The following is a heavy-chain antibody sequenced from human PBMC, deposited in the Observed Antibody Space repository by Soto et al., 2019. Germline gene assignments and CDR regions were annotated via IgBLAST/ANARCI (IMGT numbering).Heavy chain of an antibody. CDR3: SRFIMVGGWFDPNYYHGMDV. V-gene: IGHV1-18*01. Sequence: QVQLVQSGAEVKKPGASVTVSCKTSGYTFSNYGINWVRQAPGQGLEWMGWISGYNGNTNYAQTVQGRVTMTTDTSTGTVYMELRSLKSDDTPIYYCSRFIMVGGWFDPNYYHGMDVWGQGTTVTVSS. CDR1: GYTFSNYG. CDR2: ISGYNGNT. J-gene: IGHJ6*02. D-gene: IGHD6-19*01.